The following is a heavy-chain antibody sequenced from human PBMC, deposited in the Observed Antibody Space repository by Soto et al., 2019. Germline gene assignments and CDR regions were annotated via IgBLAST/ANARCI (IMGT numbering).Heavy chain of an antibody. J-gene: IGHJ1*01. V-gene: IGHV1-3*01. Sequence: ASVKVSCKASGYTFTSYAMHWVRQAPGQRLEWMGWINAGNGNTKYSQKFQGRVTITRDTSASTAYMELSSLRSEDTAVYYCARDQRYSSGQGHRYFQNWGQGTLVTVSS. CDR3: ARDQRYSSGQGHRYFQN. CDR2: INAGNGNT. CDR1: GYTFTSYA. D-gene: IGHD6-19*01.